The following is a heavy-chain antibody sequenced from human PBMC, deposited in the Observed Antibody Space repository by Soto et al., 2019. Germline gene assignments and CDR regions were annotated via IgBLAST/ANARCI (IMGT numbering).Heavy chain of an antibody. V-gene: IGHV4-38-2*02. CDR3: ARDRSIPGIAAAGRAFDI. CDR2: IYHSGST. CDR1: GYSISSGYY. Sequence: SETLSLTCAVSGYSISSGYYWGWIRQPPGKGLEWIGSIYHSGSTYYNPSLKSRVTISVDTSKNQFSLKLSSVTAADTAVYYCARDRSIPGIAAAGRAFDIWGQGTMVTVSS. J-gene: IGHJ3*02. D-gene: IGHD6-13*01.